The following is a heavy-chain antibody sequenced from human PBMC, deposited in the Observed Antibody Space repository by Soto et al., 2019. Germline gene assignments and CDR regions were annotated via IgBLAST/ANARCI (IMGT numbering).Heavy chain of an antibody. CDR2: ILPIFGTA. Sequence: SVKVSCQASGRTFRSYVFSWVRQAPGQGLEWMGGILPIFGTANYPQHFNGKVAITADESTSTAYMELRSPRSEDAAVYYCARACYEMWTGYSRGAYYYYGMDVGGQGTTVTAP. CDR1: GRTFRSYV. CDR3: ARACYEMWTGYSRGAYYYYGMDV. J-gene: IGHJ6*02. V-gene: IGHV1-69*13. D-gene: IGHD3-9*01.